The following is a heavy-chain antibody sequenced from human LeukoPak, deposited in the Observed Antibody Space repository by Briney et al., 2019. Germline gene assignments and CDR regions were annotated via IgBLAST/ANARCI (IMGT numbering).Heavy chain of an antibody. V-gene: IGHV3-30*04. D-gene: IGHD3-3*01. CDR3: AREQYYDFWSGSIFEPENDY. Sequence: PGRSLRLSCAASGFTFGSYVMHWVRQAPGKGLEWVAIISYDGSNEYYADSVKGRFTISRDNSKNTLYLQMNSLRAADTAVYYCAREQYYDFWSGSIFEPENDYWGQGTLVTVSS. CDR2: ISYDGSNE. CDR1: GFTFGSYV. J-gene: IGHJ4*02.